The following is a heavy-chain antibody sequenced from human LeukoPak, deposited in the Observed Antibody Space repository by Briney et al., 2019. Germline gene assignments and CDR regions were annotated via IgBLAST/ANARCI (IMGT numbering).Heavy chain of an antibody. J-gene: IGHJ6*03. Sequence: AASVKVSCKASGGTFSSYSITWVRPATGQGLEWMGGIMPLFNTANYAQQVQGRDTITTDESTSTAYMELSSLRFEDTAMYYCARVDRYHYYLDVWGKGTTVTVSS. CDR2: IMPLFNTA. V-gene: IGHV1-69*05. CDR1: GGTFSSYS. CDR3: ARVDRYHYYLDV.